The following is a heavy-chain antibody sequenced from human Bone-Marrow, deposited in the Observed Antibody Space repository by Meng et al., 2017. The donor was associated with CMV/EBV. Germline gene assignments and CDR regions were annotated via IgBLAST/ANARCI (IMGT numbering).Heavy chain of an antibody. CDR1: GFSFSTYW. CDR2: IKQDGGQN. J-gene: IGHJ6*02. D-gene: IGHD3-22*01. Sequence: GSLKISCAVSGFSFSTYWMSWVRQAPGKGLEWVANIKQDGGQNYYVDSVKGRFTISRDNAKNSLYLQMDSLRAEDTAVYYCAKDQITMIVGGGMDVWGQGTTVTVSS. CDR3: AKDQITMIVGGGMDV. V-gene: IGHV3-7*03.